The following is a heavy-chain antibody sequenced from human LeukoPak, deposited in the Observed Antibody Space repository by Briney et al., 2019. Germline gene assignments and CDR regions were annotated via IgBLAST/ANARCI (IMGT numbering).Heavy chain of an antibody. CDR2: IKQDGSEK. J-gene: IGHJ4*02. CDR3: ARELYTAMVT. V-gene: IGHV3-7*01. Sequence: GGSLRLSCAASGFTFSSHWMSWVRQAPGKGLEWVANIKQDGSEKYYVDSVKGRFTISRDNAKNSLYLQMNSLRAEDTAVYYCARELYTAMVTWGQGTLVTVSS. CDR1: GFTFSSHW. D-gene: IGHD5-18*01.